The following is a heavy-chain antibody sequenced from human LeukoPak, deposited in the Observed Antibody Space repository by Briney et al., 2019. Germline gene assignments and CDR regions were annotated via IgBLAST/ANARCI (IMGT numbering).Heavy chain of an antibody. CDR2: ISGIGDRT. Sequence: GGSLRLSCAASGFTFSSFAMSWVRQAPGKGLEWVSAISGIGDRTYYADSVKGRFTISRDNSKNTLYLQMNSLRAEDTAVYYCAKDIVVVPAARYFDYWGQGTLVTVSS. CDR3: AKDIVVVPAARYFDY. CDR1: GFTFSSFA. V-gene: IGHV3-23*01. D-gene: IGHD2-2*01. J-gene: IGHJ4*02.